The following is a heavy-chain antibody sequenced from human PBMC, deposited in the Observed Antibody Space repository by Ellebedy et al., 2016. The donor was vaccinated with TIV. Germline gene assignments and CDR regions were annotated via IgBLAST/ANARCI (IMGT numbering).Heavy chain of an antibody. CDR3: ARSPIVTAGILDY. J-gene: IGHJ4*02. CDR2: INHSGST. V-gene: IGHV4-34*01. CDR1: GGSFSGYY. Sequence: SETLSLTCAVYGGSFSGYYWSWIRQPPGKGLEWIGEINHSGSTNYNPSLKSRVTISVDTSKNQFSLKLTSVTAADTAVYYCARSPIVTAGILDYWGQGTLVTVSS. D-gene: IGHD2/OR15-2a*01.